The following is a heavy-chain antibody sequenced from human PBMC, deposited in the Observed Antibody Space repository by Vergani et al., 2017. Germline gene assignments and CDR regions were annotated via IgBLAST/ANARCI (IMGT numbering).Heavy chain of an antibody. Sequence: QLQLQESGPGLVKPSANLSLTCSVSGASIRSSNYYWGWIRQPPGKGLEWIASIYYSGSTYYNPSLKSRVTISVDTSKNQFSLKLSSVTAADTAVYCCARHATVEWLVKLGWIDPWGQGILVTVSS. CDR1: GASIRSSNYY. D-gene: IGHD6-19*01. V-gene: IGHV4-39*01. J-gene: IGHJ5*02. CDR3: ARHATVEWLVKLGWIDP. CDR2: IYYSGST.